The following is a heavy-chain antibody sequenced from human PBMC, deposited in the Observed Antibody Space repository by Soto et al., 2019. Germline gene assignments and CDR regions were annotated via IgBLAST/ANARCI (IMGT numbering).Heavy chain of an antibody. Sequence: GGSLRLSCAASGFPFSDYSMNWVRQAPGKGLEWVSYISSSSNTIYYADSVKGRFTISRDNAKNSLYLQLNSLRDEDTAVYYCAREGHPLFDYWGQGTLVTVSS. J-gene: IGHJ4*02. CDR3: AREGHPLFDY. CDR1: GFPFSDYS. CDR2: ISSSSNTI. V-gene: IGHV3-48*02.